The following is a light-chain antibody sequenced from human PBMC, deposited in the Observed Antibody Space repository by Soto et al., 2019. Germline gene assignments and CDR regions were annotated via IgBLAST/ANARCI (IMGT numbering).Light chain of an antibody. Sequence: IQMTQSPSSVSASVGDRVMITCRASQEISSRLAWYQQKPGRAPKLLIYGASSLESGVPSRFGGSGSGTDFTLTISSLQPEDFATYYCQQTSSFPLTFGGGTKVDIK. CDR2: GAS. CDR3: QQTSSFPLT. CDR1: QEISSR. V-gene: IGKV1-12*01. J-gene: IGKJ4*01.